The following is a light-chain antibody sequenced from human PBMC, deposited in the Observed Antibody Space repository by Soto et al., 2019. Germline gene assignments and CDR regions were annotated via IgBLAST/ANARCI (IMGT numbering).Light chain of an antibody. J-gene: IGKJ1*01. CDR1: QSLLYSSNNKNY. CDR3: QQYYSHPPT. V-gene: IGKV4-1*01. Sequence: DIVMTQTPDSLAVSLGERATINCKSSQSLLYSSNNKNYLTWYQQKPGQPPKMIIYWASSRKSGVPDRFSGSGSGTDLTLTISSLQAEDVAVYYCQQYYSHPPTFGQGTKVEVK. CDR2: WAS.